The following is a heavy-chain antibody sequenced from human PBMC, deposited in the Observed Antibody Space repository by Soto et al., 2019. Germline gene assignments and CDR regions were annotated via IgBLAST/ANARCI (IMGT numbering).Heavy chain of an antibody. Sequence: QITLNESGPTVVRPTETLTLTCRFSGFSLTTSGVGVGWVRQSPGKAPEWLALLYWDDDKRYSESLKSRLTITQYTSKNQVVLTVANLDPTDTATYYCAHRVLRTVFGLVTTTAIYFDFWGQGTPVAVSS. CDR2: LYWDDDK. V-gene: IGHV2-5*02. D-gene: IGHD3-3*01. J-gene: IGHJ4*02. CDR1: GFSLTTSGVG. CDR3: AHRVLRTVFGLVTTTAIYFDF.